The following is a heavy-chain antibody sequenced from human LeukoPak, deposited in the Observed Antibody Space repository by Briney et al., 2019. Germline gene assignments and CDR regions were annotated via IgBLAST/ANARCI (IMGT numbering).Heavy chain of an antibody. CDR3: ARDIAVAGTAWFDP. J-gene: IGHJ5*02. D-gene: IGHD6-19*01. CDR1: GFTFSSYS. CDR2: ISSSSSYL. Sequence: KPGGSLRLSCAASGFTFSSYSMNWVRQAPGKGLEWVSSISSSSSYLYYADSVKGRFTISRDNAKNSLYLQMNSLRAEDTAVYYCARDIAVAGTAWFDPWGQGTLVTVSS. V-gene: IGHV3-21*01.